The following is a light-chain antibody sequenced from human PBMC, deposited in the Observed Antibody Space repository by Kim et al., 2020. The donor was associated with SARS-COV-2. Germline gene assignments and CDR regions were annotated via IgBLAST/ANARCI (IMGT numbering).Light chain of an antibody. CDR2: GAS. Sequence: VVPEERATLSCKTSQRIRTNLAWYQQKPGQAPRLLIYGASSRATGMPGRFSGSGSGTEFSLTISSLQSEDFAMYYCHQYNDWPLTFGGGTKVDIK. CDR3: HQYNDWPLT. CDR1: QRIRTN. V-gene: IGKV3-15*01. J-gene: IGKJ4*01.